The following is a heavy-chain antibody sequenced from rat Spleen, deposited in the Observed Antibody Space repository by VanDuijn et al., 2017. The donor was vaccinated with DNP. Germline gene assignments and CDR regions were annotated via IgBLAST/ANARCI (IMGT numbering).Heavy chain of an antibody. CDR1: GNAFITNY. CDR2: IHTGSGGT. CDR3: ARWDNYYWYFDF. V-gene: IGHV1-43*01. J-gene: IGHJ1*01. Sequence: QLQQSGAELAKPGSSVKISCKASGNAFITNYFGWIKQTTGQGLDYIGYIHTGSGGTAYNEKFKGKATLTVDKSSSTAFMQLSSLTPDDSAVYYCARWDNYYWYFDFWGPGTMVTVSS. D-gene: IGHD5-1*01.